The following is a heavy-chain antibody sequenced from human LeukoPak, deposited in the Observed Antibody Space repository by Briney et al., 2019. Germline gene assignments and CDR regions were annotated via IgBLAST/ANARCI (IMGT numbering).Heavy chain of an antibody. V-gene: IGHV4-61*02. J-gene: IGHJ5*02. D-gene: IGHD4-11*01. CDR2: IYTSGST. CDR3: ARDWNRKSGYSNSPHNWFDP. Sequence: SQTLSLTCTVSGGSISSGSYYWSWIRQPAGKGLEWIGRIYTSGSTNYNPSLKSRVTISVDTSKNQFSLKLSSVTAADTAVYYCARDWNRKSGYSNSPHNWFDPWGQGTLVTVSS. CDR1: GGSISSGSYY.